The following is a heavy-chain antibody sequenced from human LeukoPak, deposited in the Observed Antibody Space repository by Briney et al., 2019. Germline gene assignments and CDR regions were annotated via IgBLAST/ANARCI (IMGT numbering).Heavy chain of an antibody. D-gene: IGHD6-19*01. CDR3: TRLGSGDYFDY. CDR2: IRSKANRYAR. J-gene: IGHJ4*02. Sequence: GGSLRLSCAASGFTFSVCSIQWVRQASGKGLEWVGRIRSKANRYARAYGASVKGRFTISRDDSKNTTYLQMNSLKTEDTAVYYCTRLGSGDYFDYWGQGTLVTVSS. CDR1: GFTFSVCS. V-gene: IGHV3-73*01.